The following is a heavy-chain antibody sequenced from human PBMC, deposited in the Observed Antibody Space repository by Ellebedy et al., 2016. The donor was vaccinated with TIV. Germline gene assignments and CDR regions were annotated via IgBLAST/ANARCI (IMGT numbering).Heavy chain of an antibody. J-gene: IGHJ1*01. CDR3: AVGLLQH. V-gene: IGHV3-11*01. CDR1: GFTFNKYY. CDR2: TSSNGTMK. Sequence: GGSLRLXXAASGFTFNKYYINWIRQAPGKGLEWVSYTSSNGTMKYYADSVKGRFTVSRDNAKNSLTLQMNNLRAEDTALYFCAVGLLQHWGQGTPVTVSS. D-gene: IGHD3-10*01.